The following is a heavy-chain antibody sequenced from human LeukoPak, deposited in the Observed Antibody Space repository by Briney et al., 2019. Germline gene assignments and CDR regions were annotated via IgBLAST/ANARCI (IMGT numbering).Heavy chain of an antibody. V-gene: IGHV1-8*01. CDR2: VSPKTGDG. J-gene: IGHJ5*02. Sequence: ASVNVSCKASGYSFSNFHINWVRQASGQGLEWIGWVSPKTGDGGYALKFQGRVTMTSDTSETTVYMEVRSLTSEDTAVYYCARTPPKGDIDPWGQGTMVTVSS. CDR3: ARTPPKGDIDP. D-gene: IGHD2-21*02. CDR1: GYSFSNFH.